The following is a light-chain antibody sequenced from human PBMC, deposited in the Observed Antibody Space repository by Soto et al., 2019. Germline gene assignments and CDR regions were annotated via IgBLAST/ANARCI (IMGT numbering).Light chain of an antibody. CDR1: SGSIASTY. V-gene: IGLV6-57*04. Sequence: NFMLTQPHSVSESPGKTITISCTPSSGSIASTYVQWYQRRPGSAPTTVIYEYNQRPSGVPDRFSGSIDSSSNSASLAISGLKPEDEADYYCQSFHSSVVVGGGTKLTVL. CDR2: EYN. CDR3: QSFHSSVV. J-gene: IGLJ2*01.